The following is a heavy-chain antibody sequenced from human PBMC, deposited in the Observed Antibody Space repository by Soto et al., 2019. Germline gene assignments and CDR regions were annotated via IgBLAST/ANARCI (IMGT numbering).Heavy chain of an antibody. D-gene: IGHD3-10*01. CDR2: IYPGDSDT. CDR1: GYSFTSYW. Sequence: GESLKISCKGSGYSFTSYWIGWVRQMPGKGLEWMGIIYPGDSDTRYSPSFQGQVTISADKSISTAYLQWSSLKASDTAMYYCARHTYYYGSGSYYGLNDAFDIWGQGTIVTVSS. V-gene: IGHV5-51*01. CDR3: ARHTYYYGSGSYYGLNDAFDI. J-gene: IGHJ3*02.